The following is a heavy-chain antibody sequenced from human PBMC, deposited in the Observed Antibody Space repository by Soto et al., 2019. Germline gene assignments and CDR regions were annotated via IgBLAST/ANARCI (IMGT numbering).Heavy chain of an antibody. CDR2: INDSRNI. CDR3: ARGLILWFGELSRRGGYYYDMDV. Sequence: QVQLQQWGAGLLKPSETLSLTCAVYGGSFSGYQWSWIRQTPGKGLEWIVEINDSRNINYIPSLKSRVTILVDTAKKQISLKLSSVTAADTAVYYCARGLILWFGELSRRGGYYYDMDVWGTGTTVTVSS. CDR1: GGSFSGYQ. J-gene: IGHJ6*03. D-gene: IGHD3-10*01. V-gene: IGHV4-34*01.